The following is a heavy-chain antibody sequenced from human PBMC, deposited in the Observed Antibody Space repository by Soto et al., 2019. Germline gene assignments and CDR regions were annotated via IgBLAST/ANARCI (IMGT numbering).Heavy chain of an antibody. V-gene: IGHV3-9*01. CDR1: GFTFDDYA. D-gene: IGHD2-15*01. Sequence: EVQLVESGGGLVQPGRSLRLSCAASGFTFDDYAMHWVRQAPGKGLEWVSGISWNSGSIGYADSVQGRFTISRDNAKNSLYLQMNSLRAEDTALYYCAKGVSGGWNAFDIWGQGTMVTVSS. J-gene: IGHJ3*02. CDR2: ISWNSGSI. CDR3: AKGVSGGWNAFDI.